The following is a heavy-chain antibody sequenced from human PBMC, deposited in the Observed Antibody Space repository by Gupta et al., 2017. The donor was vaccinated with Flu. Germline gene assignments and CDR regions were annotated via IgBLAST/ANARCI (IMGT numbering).Heavy chain of an antibody. Sequence: RVSWIRQPPGKALEWLAHIDWDDEKVYNSSLMTRLTISKDASKNQVGLTMTNMDPVDTATYYCARMGMIGSTIYAMDVWGQGTTVTVSS. V-gene: IGHV2-70*04. D-gene: IGHD3-3*01. CDR1: R. J-gene: IGHJ6*02. CDR3: ARMGMIGSTIYAMDV. CDR2: IDWDDEK.